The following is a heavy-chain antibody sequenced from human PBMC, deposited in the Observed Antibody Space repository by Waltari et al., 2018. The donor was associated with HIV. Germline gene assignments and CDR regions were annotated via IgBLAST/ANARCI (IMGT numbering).Heavy chain of an antibody. J-gene: IGHJ4*02. CDR1: GYTFTGSY. Sequence: QVQLVQSGAEVKKPGASVKVSCKASGYTFTGSYIHRVRQAPGQGLEWMGWINPNSGGTNYAQNFQGRVTMTRDTSISTAYMELSRLRSDDTAVYYCATPSYDSSGYYSAGSEFDYWGQGTLVTVSS. V-gene: IGHV1-2*02. CDR3: ATPSYDSSGYYSAGSEFDY. CDR2: INPNSGGT. D-gene: IGHD3-22*01.